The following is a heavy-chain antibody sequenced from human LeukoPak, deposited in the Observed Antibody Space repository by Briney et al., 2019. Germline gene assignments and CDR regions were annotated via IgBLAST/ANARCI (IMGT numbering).Heavy chain of an antibody. Sequence: PSETLSLTCTVSGGSISSYYWSWIRQPPGKGLEWIGDIYYSGSTNYNPSLKSRVTISVDTSKNQFPLKLRSVTAADPAVYYCARVKSSGWGIGFAYWGQGTLVTVSS. D-gene: IGHD6-19*01. V-gene: IGHV4-59*01. CDR3: ARVKSSGWGIGFAY. J-gene: IGHJ4*02. CDR2: IYYSGST. CDR1: GGSISSYY.